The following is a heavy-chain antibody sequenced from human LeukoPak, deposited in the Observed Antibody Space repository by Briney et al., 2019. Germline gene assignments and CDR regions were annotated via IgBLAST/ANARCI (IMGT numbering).Heavy chain of an antibody. D-gene: IGHD3-10*01. Sequence: GGSPRLSCAASGFTFSSYAMSWVRQAPGKGLEWVSAISGSGGSTYYADSVKGRFTISRDNSKNTLYLQMNSLRAEDTAVYYCANIYYGSGSYRSGFDYWGQGTLVTVSS. J-gene: IGHJ4*02. CDR3: ANIYYGSGSYRSGFDY. CDR2: ISGSGGST. CDR1: GFTFSSYA. V-gene: IGHV3-23*01.